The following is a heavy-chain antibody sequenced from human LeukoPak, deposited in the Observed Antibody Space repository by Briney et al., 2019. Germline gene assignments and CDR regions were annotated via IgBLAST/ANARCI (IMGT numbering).Heavy chain of an antibody. CDR2: ISPGGGTT. CDR1: GFAFGSEA. Sequence: GGSLRLSCAVSGFAFGSEAMSWVRQSPARGLEWVASISPGGGTTYYADYVKGRFTISRDNSKNSLFVQMNSLRAEDTAVYFCAKDGDSSGYYWDSWGQGTLVTVSS. V-gene: IGHV3-23*01. CDR3: AKDGDSSGYYWDS. J-gene: IGHJ4*02. D-gene: IGHD3-22*01.